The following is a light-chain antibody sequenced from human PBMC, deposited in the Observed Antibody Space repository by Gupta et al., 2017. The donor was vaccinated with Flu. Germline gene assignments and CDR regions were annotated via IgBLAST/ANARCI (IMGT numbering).Light chain of an antibody. V-gene: IGLV8-61*01. Sequence: TVTLTCGLNSGSVSTSYYPSWYQQTPGQAPRTLIYSTSTRSSGVPDRFSGSFLGNKAALTITGAQADDESNYYCVLYMNTGIWVFGGGTKLTVL. CDR3: VLYMNTGIWV. CDR1: SGSVSTSYY. CDR2: STS. J-gene: IGLJ3*02.